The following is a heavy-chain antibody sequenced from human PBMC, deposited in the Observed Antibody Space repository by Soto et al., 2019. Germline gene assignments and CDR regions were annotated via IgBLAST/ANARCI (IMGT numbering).Heavy chain of an antibody. V-gene: IGHV3-9*01. CDR3: AKDRRIAARPESVDAFDI. Sequence: EVQLVESGGGLAQPGRSLRLSCAASGFTFDDYAMHWVRQAPGKGLEWVSGISWNSGSIGYADSVKGRFTISRDNAKNSLYLQMNSLRAEDTALYYCAKDRRIAARPESVDAFDIWGQGTMVTVSS. CDR2: ISWNSGSI. D-gene: IGHD6-6*01. J-gene: IGHJ3*02. CDR1: GFTFDDYA.